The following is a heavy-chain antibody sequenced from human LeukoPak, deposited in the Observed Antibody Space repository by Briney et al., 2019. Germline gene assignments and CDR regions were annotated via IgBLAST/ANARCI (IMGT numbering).Heavy chain of an antibody. V-gene: IGHV3-23*01. D-gene: IGHD3-22*01. CDR3: ARDHINYYDSSGLDY. CDR1: GFPLSSYA. CDR2: TSSSDDGT. J-gene: IGHJ4*02. Sequence: GGSLRLSCAASGFPLSSYAMSWVRQVPGKGLECVSATSSSDDGTYHADSVRGRFTIYRDNFRNTLYLQMNRLRVEDAALYYCARDHINYYDSSGLDYWGQGTLVTVSS.